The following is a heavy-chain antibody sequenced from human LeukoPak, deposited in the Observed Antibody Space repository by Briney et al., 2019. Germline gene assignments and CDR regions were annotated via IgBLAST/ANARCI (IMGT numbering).Heavy chain of an antibody. CDR2: ISYDGGNK. V-gene: IGHV3-30*03. CDR1: GFTFSSYS. D-gene: IGHD6-13*01. J-gene: IGHJ4*02. Sequence: GGSLRLSCAASGFTFSSYSMHWVRQAPGKGLEWVAVISYDGGNKYYADSVKGRFTISRDNSKNTLYLQMNSLRAEDTAVYYCARCGIAAAATWGYYFDYWGQGTLVTVSS. CDR3: ARCGIAAAATWGYYFDY.